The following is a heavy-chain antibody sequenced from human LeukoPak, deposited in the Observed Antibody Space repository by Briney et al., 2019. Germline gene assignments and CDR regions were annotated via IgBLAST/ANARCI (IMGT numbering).Heavy chain of an antibody. CDR1: GFTFSYYS. Sequence: GGSLRLSCAASGFTFSYYSMNWVRQAPGKGLEWVSSISSSTSSMYYADSVKGRFTISRDNAKNSLYLQVNSLRVEDTAVYYCARLTRTYCGGDCSLDYWGQGTLVTVSS. V-gene: IGHV3-21*01. J-gene: IGHJ4*02. CDR3: ARLTRTYCGGDCSLDY. D-gene: IGHD2-21*02. CDR2: ISSSTSSM.